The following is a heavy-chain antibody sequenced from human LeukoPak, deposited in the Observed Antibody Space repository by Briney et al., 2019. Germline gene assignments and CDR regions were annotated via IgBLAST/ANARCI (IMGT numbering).Heavy chain of an antibody. Sequence: PGGSLRLSCAASGFTFNSYWMYWVRQAPGKGLVWVSRINSDGSSTRHADSVKGRFTVSRDNAKNTLSLQMNSLRAEDTAVYYCARAIGIVGARYYYYGMDVWGQGTTVSVSS. V-gene: IGHV3-74*01. D-gene: IGHD1-26*01. J-gene: IGHJ6*02. CDR2: INSDGSST. CDR1: GFTFNSYW. CDR3: ARAIGIVGARYYYYGMDV.